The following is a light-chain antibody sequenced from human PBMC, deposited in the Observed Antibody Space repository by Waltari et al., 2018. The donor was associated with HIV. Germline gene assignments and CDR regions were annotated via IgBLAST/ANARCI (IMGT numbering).Light chain of an antibody. CDR3: QSTNVVRV. V-gene: IGLV3-25*03. Sequence: SFELTQPPSVSVSPGQTARITCSGDALSKQLTFWYQKKPAQAPVLVIYKETERPSGIPERFSVSTSGTTATLTISEVQAEDEADYYCQSTNVVRVFGGGTKLTVL. J-gene: IGLJ3*02. CDR2: KET. CDR1: ALSKQL.